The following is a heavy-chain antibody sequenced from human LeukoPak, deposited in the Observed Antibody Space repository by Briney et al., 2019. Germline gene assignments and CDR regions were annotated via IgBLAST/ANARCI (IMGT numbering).Heavy chain of an antibody. J-gene: IGHJ3*02. CDR1: GFTLSTSGLTFSNYA. Sequence: GGSLRLSCAASGFTLSTSGLTFSNYAMSWVRQAPGKGLEWVSGIGDTGLSTYYADSVKGRFTISRDNSKNTVYLQMNRLRAGDTAIYYCAEPRTGYYDAFDTWGPGTMVTVSS. CDR3: AEPRTGYYDAFDT. V-gene: IGHV3-23*01. D-gene: IGHD6-25*01. CDR2: IGDTGLST.